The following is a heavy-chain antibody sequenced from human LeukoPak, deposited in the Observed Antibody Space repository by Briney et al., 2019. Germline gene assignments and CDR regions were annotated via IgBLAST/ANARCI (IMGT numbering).Heavy chain of an antibody. V-gene: IGHV1-69*05. D-gene: IGHD2-21*01. CDR2: IIPIFGTA. CDR1: GGTFSSYA. Sequence: SVKVSCKASGGTFSSYAISWVRQAPGQGLEWMGGIIPIFGTANYAQKFQGRVTITTDESTSTAYMELSSLRSEDTAVYYCASPGGGGDCYFDYWGQGTLVTVSS. J-gene: IGHJ4*02. CDR3: ASPGGGGDCYFDY.